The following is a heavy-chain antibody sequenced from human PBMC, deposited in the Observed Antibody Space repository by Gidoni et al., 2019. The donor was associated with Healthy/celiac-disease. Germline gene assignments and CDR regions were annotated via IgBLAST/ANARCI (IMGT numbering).Heavy chain of an antibody. J-gene: IGHJ5*02. V-gene: IGHV3-23*04. D-gene: IGHD5-12*01. CDR1: GFPFRSSA. CDR2: ISGSCGST. Sequence: EVPLVESGGGLVQPGGSLRLSCAASGFPFRSSAMSGVRQAPGTGLEWVSAISGSCGSTYYADSVKGRFTISRDNSKNTLYLQMNSLRAEDTAVYYCAKDARRGYSGYDYWFDPWGQGTLVTVSS. CDR3: AKDARRGYSGYDYWFDP.